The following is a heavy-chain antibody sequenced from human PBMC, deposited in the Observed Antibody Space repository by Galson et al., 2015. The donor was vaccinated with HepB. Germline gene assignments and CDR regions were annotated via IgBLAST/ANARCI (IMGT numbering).Heavy chain of an antibody. CDR3: AIALTVLGEYYFDS. J-gene: IGHJ4*02. V-gene: IGHV1-18*01. D-gene: IGHD2/OR15-2a*01. CDR2: ISAYNGKT. Sequence: SCKASGFTFSSYSLTWVRQAPGQGLEWMGWISAYNGKTHFGQSVQGRLTLTTDTSTSTGYMELRNLKSDGTAVYYCAIALTVLGEYYFDSWGQGTQVTVSS. CDR1: GFTFSSYS.